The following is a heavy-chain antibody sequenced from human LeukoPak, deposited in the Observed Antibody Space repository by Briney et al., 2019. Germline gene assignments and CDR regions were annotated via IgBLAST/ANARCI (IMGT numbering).Heavy chain of an antibody. CDR2: INPNSGGT. CDR3: ARDRGRLAMVPSYMDV. CDR1: GYTFTGYY. D-gene: IGHD3-10*01. Sequence: GASVKVSCKASGYTFTGYYMHWVRQAPGQGLEWMGWINPNSGGTNYAQKFQGRVTMTRDTSISTAYMELSRLRSDDTAVYYCARDRGRLAMVPSYMDVWGKGTTVTVSS. J-gene: IGHJ6*03. V-gene: IGHV1-2*02.